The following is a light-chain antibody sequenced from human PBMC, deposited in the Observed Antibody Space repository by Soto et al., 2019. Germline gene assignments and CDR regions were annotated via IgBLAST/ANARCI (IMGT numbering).Light chain of an antibody. CDR2: GAS. CDR1: QSVSSSY. Sequence: EIVLTPSPGTLSLSPGERATLSCRASQSVSSSYLAWYQQKPGQAPRLLIYGASSRATGIPDRFSGSGSGTDFTLTISRLEPEDFAVYYCQQYGSPPITFGQGTRLEIK. V-gene: IGKV3-20*01. J-gene: IGKJ5*01. CDR3: QQYGSPPIT.